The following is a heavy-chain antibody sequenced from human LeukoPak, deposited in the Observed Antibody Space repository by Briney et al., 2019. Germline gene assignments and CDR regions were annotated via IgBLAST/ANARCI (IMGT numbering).Heavy chain of an antibody. CDR2: INHSGST. CDR1: GGSFSGYY. J-gene: IGHJ1*01. CDR3: ARGTPLNYDFWSGYYTGAEYFQH. Sequence: SETLSLTCAVYGGSFSGYYWSWIRQPPGKGLEWIGEINHSGSTNYNPSLKSRVTISVDTSKNQFSLKLSSVTAADTAVYYCARGTPLNYDFWSGYYTGAEYFQHWGQGTLVTVSS. D-gene: IGHD3-3*01. V-gene: IGHV4-34*01.